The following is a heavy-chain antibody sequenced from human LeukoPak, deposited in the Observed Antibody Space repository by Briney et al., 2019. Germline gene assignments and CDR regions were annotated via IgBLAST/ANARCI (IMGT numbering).Heavy chain of an antibody. CDR3: ARLYGNYQNYFDY. CDR1: GGSFSGYY. V-gene: IGHV4-34*01. D-gene: IGHD1-7*01. CDR2: INHSGST. J-gene: IGHJ4*02. Sequence: SETLSLTCAVYGGSFSGYYWSWIRQPPGKGLEWIGEINHSGSTNYNPSLKSRVTISVDTSKNQFSLKLSSVTAADTAVYFCARLYGNYQNYFDYWGQGTLVTVSS.